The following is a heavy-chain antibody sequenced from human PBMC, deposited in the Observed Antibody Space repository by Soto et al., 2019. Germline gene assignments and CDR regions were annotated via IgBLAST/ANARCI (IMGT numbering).Heavy chain of an antibody. CDR1: GGSISSYY. D-gene: IGHD4-4*01. CDR2: IYTSGST. V-gene: IGHV4-4*07. CDR3: ARVVYSNYWTPNWFDP. Sequence: ETLSLTCTVSGGSISSYYWSWIRQPAGKGLEWIGRIYTSGSTNYNPSLKSRVTMSVDTSKNQFSLKLSSVTAADTAVYYCARVVYSNYWTPNWFDPWGQGTLVTVSS. J-gene: IGHJ5*02.